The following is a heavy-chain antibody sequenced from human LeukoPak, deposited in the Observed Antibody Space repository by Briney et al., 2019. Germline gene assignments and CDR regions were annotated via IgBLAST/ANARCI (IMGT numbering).Heavy chain of an antibody. V-gene: IGHV1-2*06. CDR3: ARYPGNDAFDI. CDR1: GGTFNNSA. Sequence: ASVKVSCKTSGGTFNNSAISWVRQAPGQGLEWMGRINPNSGGTNYAQKFQGRVTVTRDTSISTAYMELSRLTSDDTAVYYCARYPGNDAFDIWGQGTMVTVSS. D-gene: IGHD2-2*01. CDR2: INPNSGGT. J-gene: IGHJ3*02.